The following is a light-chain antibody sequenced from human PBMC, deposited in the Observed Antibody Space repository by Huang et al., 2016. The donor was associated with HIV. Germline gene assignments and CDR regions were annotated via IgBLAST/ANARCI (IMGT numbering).Light chain of an antibody. CDR1: QSIGNY. CDR2: SSS. J-gene: IGKJ1*01. CDR3: QQSYNTPWT. V-gene: IGKV1-39*01. Sequence: DIHMTQSPSSLSASVGDRVTITCRASQSIGNYLNWYRQKPGRAPKLIIYSSSSLQSGVSSRFSGSGSGTDFTLTISSLHPEDSATYFCQQSYNTPWTFGQGTNVEIK.